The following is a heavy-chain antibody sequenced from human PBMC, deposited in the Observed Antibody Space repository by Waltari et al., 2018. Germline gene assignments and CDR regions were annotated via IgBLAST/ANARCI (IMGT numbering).Heavy chain of an antibody. CDR1: GYTFSSYG. Sequence: QAQLVQSGPEVKKPGASVKVSCKASGYTFSSYGVNWVRQAPGQGLEWMGRLRPLNRNPNYTQGRQGRITRTTEKPTTTAFLELRSLRSDDTAVYYCAGVGGEYRTSVYHFYYGMDVWGQGTTVIVSS. V-gene: IGHV1-18*01. CDR3: AGVGGEYRTSVYHFYYGMDV. D-gene: IGHD5-18*01. CDR2: LRPLNRNP. J-gene: IGHJ6*02.